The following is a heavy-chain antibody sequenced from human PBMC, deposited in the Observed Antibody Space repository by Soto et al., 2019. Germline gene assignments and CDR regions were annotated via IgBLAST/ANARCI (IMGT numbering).Heavy chain of an antibody. Sequence: PSETLSLTCTVSGGSVSSGSYYWSWIRQPPGKGLEWIGYIYYSGSTNYNPSLKSRVTISVDTSKNQFSLKLSPVTAADTAVYYCARGSSSSSGDWFDPWGQGTLVTVSS. CDR2: IYYSGST. CDR3: ARGSSSSSGDWFDP. V-gene: IGHV4-61*01. D-gene: IGHD6-6*01. J-gene: IGHJ5*02. CDR1: GGSVSSGSYY.